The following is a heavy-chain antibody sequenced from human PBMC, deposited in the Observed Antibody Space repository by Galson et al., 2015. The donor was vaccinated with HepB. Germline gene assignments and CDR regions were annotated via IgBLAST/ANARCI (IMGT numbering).Heavy chain of an antibody. D-gene: IGHD3-3*01. CDR3: ARGLIGSGPPYHYGLDV. J-gene: IGHJ6*02. V-gene: IGHV3-33*01. CDR1: GFIFTHYG. Sequence: SLRLSCAASGFIFTHYGMHWVRQAPGEGLEWAAVIWYDGSKKYYADSVKGRFTISRDNSKNTLYLQMNSLRAEDTAVYYCARGLIGSGPPYHYGLDVWGQGTTVTVSS. CDR2: IWYDGSKK.